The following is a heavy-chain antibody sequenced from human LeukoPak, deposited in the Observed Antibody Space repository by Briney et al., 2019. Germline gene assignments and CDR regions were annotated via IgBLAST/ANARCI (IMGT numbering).Heavy chain of an antibody. D-gene: IGHD1-7*01. J-gene: IGHJ6*03. CDR1: GGSISSHY. CDR2: IYYSGST. V-gene: IGHV4-59*11. Sequence: SETLSLTCTVSGGSISSHYWSWIRQPPGKGLEWIGYIYYSGSTNYNPSLKSRVTISVDTSKNQFSLKLSSVTAADTAVYYCARDGSLMNWNYGYYCYMDVWDKGTTVTVSS. CDR3: ARDGSLMNWNYGYYCYMDV.